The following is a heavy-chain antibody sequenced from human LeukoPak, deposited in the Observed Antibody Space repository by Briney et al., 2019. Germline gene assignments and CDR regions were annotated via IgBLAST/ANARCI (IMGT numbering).Heavy chain of an antibody. V-gene: IGHV1-18*01. CDR2: ISAYNGNT. J-gene: IGHJ6*03. CDR3: ARTYSSGWYYYYYYMDV. CDR1: GYTFTSYG. Sequence: GASVKVSCKASGYTFTSYGISWVRQAPGQGLEWMGWISAYNGNTNYAQKLQGRVTMTTDTSTSTAYMELRSLRSDDTAVYSCARTYSSGWYYYYYYMDVWGKGTTVTVSS. D-gene: IGHD6-19*01.